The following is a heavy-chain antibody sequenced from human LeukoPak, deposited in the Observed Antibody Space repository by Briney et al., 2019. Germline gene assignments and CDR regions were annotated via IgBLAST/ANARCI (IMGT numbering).Heavy chain of an antibody. V-gene: IGHV4-59*01. CDR2: IYYNGNT. CDR3: ARGRSNYYGMDV. J-gene: IGHJ6*02. Sequence: PSETLSLTCSVSDGSINSYYWNWILRPPGKGLEWIGYIYYNGNTNYSPSLKSRVTMSVDTSKNLFSLKVSSVTAADTAVYYCARGRSNYYGMDVWGQGTTVTVSS. D-gene: IGHD1-26*01. CDR1: DGSINSYY.